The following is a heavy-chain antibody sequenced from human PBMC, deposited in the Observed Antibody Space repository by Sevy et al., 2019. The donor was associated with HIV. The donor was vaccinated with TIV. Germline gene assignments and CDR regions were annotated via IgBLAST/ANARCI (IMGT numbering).Heavy chain of an antibody. Sequence: GGSLRLSCATSGFTFSSYSMHWVRQAPGKGLEWVATISYDGINKHYADSVKGRFTISRDNFKNSLSLQMNSLRAEDTAVYFCAFERLSSDVAGNFQNWGQGTLVNVSS. V-gene: IGHV3-30-3*01. CDR3: AFERLSSDVAGNFQN. CDR1: GFTFSSYS. CDR2: ISYDGINK. J-gene: IGHJ1*01. D-gene: IGHD6-25*01.